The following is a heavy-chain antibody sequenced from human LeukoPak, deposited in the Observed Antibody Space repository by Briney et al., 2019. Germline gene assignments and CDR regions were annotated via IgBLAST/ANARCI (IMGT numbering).Heavy chain of an antibody. CDR2: ISADGSSA. Sequence: GGSLRLSCAASGFTFSSYWMHWVRQAPGKGLVWVSRISADGSSATYADSVKGRFTISRDNTKSTLYLQMNSLRAEDTAVYYCIRDRNLGFWGQGALVTVSS. J-gene: IGHJ4*02. CDR1: GFTFSSYW. V-gene: IGHV3-74*01. CDR3: IRDRNLGF.